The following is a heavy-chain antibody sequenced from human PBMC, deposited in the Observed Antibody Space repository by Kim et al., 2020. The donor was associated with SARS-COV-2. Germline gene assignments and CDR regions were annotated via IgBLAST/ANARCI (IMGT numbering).Heavy chain of an antibody. D-gene: IGHD2-8*02. CDR1: GFTFSSYA. CDR3: ARDITGLYYYGMDV. J-gene: IGHJ6*02. Sequence: GGSLRLSCAASGFTFSSYAMHWVRQAPGKGLEWVAVISYDGSNKYYADSVKGRFTISRDNSKNTLYLQMNSLRAEDTAVYYCARDITGLYYYGMDVWGQGTTVTVSS. CDR2: ISYDGSNK. V-gene: IGHV3-30*04.